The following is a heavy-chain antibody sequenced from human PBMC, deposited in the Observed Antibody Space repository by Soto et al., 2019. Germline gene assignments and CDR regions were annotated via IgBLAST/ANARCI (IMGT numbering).Heavy chain of an antibody. CDR1: GFTFSSYG. Sequence: QVQLVESGGGVVQPGRPLRLSCAASGFTFSSYGMHWVRQAPGKGLEWVAVIWYDGSNKYYADSVKGRFTISRDNSKNTLYLQMNSLRAEDTAVYYCARDRYDSSGYYYSFFDYWGQGTLVTVSS. CDR3: ARDRYDSSGYYYSFFDY. J-gene: IGHJ4*02. CDR2: IWYDGSNK. V-gene: IGHV3-33*01. D-gene: IGHD3-22*01.